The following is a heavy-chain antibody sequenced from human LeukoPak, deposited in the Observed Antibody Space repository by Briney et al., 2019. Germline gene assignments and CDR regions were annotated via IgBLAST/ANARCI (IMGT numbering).Heavy chain of an antibody. CDR1: GFSISSGYY. Sequence: PSETLSLTCAVSGFSISSGYYWGWIRPPPGKGLEWIGSFYHNGNTYYNPSLKSRVTISVDTSKNHFSLKLSSVTAADTAVYYCAREVGIATTRDAFDIWGQGTMVTVSS. V-gene: IGHV4-38-2*02. CDR3: AREVGIATTRDAFDI. CDR2: FYHNGNT. D-gene: IGHD1-1*01. J-gene: IGHJ3*02.